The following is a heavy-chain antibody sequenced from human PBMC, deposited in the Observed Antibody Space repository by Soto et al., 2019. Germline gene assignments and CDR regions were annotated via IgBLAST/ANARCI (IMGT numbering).Heavy chain of an antibody. D-gene: IGHD3-16*01. J-gene: IGHJ6*02. V-gene: IGHV1-69*13. CDR1: GGTFSSYA. Sequence: GASVKVSCKASGGTFSSYAISWVRQAPGQGLEWMGGIIPIFGTANYAQKFQGRVTITADESTSTAYMELSSLRSEDTAVYYCASYMFGGAPYPEPPPTKIYYYYYYGMEVWGQGTTVTVSS. CDR2: IIPIFGTA. CDR3: ASYMFGGAPYPEPPPTKIYYYYYYGMEV.